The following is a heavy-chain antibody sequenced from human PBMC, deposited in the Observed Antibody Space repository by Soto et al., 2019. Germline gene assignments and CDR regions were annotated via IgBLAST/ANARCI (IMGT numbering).Heavy chain of an antibody. CDR3: ARDYGYSYGAYYYYYGMDV. CDR2: IYYSGST. D-gene: IGHD5-18*01. V-gene: IGHV4-39*07. CDR1: GGSISSSSYY. J-gene: IGHJ6*02. Sequence: SETLSLTCTASGGSISSSSYYWGWIRQPPGKGLEWIGTIYYSGSTYYNPSLKSRVTISVDTSKNQFSLKLSSVTAADTAVYYCARDYGYSYGAYYYYYGMDVWGQGTTVTVSS.